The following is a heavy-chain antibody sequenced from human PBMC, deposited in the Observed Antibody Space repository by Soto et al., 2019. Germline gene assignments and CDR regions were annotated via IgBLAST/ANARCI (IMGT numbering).Heavy chain of an antibody. CDR3: VHRGPVDETGMGFDF. D-gene: IGHD3-9*01. J-gene: IGHJ4*02. Sequence: QITLRESGPALVKPTQTLTLTCTFPGFSLNSRGVGVGWVRQPPGKALEWLAIVYWDDDKRYRPSLRSSLSISKDTPKNQVVLTLTNTDPVDTATYYCVHRGPVDETGMGFDFWGQGALVTVSS. V-gene: IGHV2-5*02. CDR1: GFSLNSRGVG. CDR2: VYWDDDK.